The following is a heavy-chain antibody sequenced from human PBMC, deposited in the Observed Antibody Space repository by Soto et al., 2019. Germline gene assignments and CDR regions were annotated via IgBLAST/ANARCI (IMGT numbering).Heavy chain of an antibody. D-gene: IGHD6-19*01. CDR2: ISYDGSDH. J-gene: IGHJ4*02. Sequence: QVQLVESGGGVVQPGGSLRLSCAASRFTFSSYGMHWLRQAPGKGLEWVAVISYDGSDHYYADSVKGRFTVSRDNSKNTLFLQMNSLRPEDTAVYYCAKEHSGLYSRYYFDFWGQGTLVTVSS. CDR3: AKEHSGLYSRYYFDF. V-gene: IGHV3-30*18. CDR1: RFTFSSYG.